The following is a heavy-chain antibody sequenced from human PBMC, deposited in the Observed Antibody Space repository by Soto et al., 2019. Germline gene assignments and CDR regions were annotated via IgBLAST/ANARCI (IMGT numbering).Heavy chain of an antibody. D-gene: IGHD5-12*01. V-gene: IGHV5-51*01. CDR2: IYPADSDT. CDR1: GYSFTSHL. Sequence: GESLKISCTGCGYSFTSHLIGWVRRMPGKGLEWMGIIYPADSDTRYSPSFQGQVTISADKSISTAYLQLSSLKASDTAVYYCAKLHYIGYNHFFGYFDYWGQGTLVTVS. CDR3: AKLHYIGYNHFFGYFDY. J-gene: IGHJ4*02.